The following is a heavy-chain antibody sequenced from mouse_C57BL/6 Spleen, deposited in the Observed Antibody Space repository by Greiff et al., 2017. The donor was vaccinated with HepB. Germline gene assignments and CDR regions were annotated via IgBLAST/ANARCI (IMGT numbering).Heavy chain of an antibody. CDR3: ARETVGFDY. D-gene: IGHD1-1*01. CDR1: GYSITSGYY. J-gene: IGHJ2*01. CDR2: ISYDGSN. Sequence: DVKLQESGPGLVKPSQSLSLTCSVTGYSITSGYYWNWIRQFPGNKLEWMGYISYDGSNNYNPSLKNRISITRDTSKNQFFLKLNSVTTEDTATYYCARETVGFDYWGQGTTLTVSS. V-gene: IGHV3-6*01.